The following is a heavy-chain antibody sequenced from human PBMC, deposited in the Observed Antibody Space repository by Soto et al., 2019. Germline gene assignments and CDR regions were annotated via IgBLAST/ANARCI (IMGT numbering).Heavy chain of an antibody. CDR2: LIPISGQT. CDR3: ARDGEASCSRVNFYVGPFGYYYYGMDV. J-gene: IGHJ6*02. Sequence: QVQLVQSGTEVKKPGSSVKVSCKASGGSVSSYGISWVRQAPGQGLEWVGTLIPISGQTDYAQKFQGRVTIRADESTNTVYMELRSLRSEDTAVYYYARDGEASCSRVNFYVGPFGYYYYGMDVWGQGTTVSISS. CDR1: GGSVSSYG. D-gene: IGHD2-2*01. V-gene: IGHV1-69*18.